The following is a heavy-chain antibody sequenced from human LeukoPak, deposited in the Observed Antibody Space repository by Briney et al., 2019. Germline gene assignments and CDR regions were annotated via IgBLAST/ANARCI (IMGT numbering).Heavy chain of an antibody. CDR2: INPNSGGT. D-gene: IGHD4-23*01. Sequence: ASVKVSCKASGYTFTGYYMHWVRQAPGQGLEWMGRINPNSGGTNYAQKFQGRATMTRDTSISTAYMELSRLRSDDTAVYYCARDAYGGNSHNDYWGQGTLVTVSS. J-gene: IGHJ4*02. V-gene: IGHV1-2*06. CDR3: ARDAYGGNSHNDY. CDR1: GYTFTGYY.